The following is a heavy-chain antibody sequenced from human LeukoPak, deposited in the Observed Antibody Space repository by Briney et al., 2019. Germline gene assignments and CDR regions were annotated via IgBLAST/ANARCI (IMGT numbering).Heavy chain of an antibody. CDR1: GFTFSSYA. CDR2: ISYDGSNK. Sequence: GGSLRLSCAASGFTFSSYAMPWVRQAPGKGLEWVAVISYDGSNKYYADSVKGRFTISRDNSKNTLYLQMNSLRAEDTAVYYCASLEDYWGQGTLVTVSS. V-gene: IGHV3-30-3*01. J-gene: IGHJ4*02. CDR3: ASLEDY.